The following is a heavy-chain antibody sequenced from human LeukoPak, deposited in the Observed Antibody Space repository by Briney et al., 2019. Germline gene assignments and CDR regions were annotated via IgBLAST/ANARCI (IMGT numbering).Heavy chain of an antibody. CDR2: IYYSGST. CDR1: GGSISSYY. Sequence: SETLSLTCTVSGGSISSYYWSWIRQPPGKGLEWIGYIYYSGSTNYNPSLKSRVTISVDTSKNQFSLKLSSVTAADTAVYYCARGSRTFDYWGQGTLVTVSS. CDR3: ARGSRTFDY. D-gene: IGHD6-13*01. J-gene: IGHJ4*02. V-gene: IGHV4-59*01.